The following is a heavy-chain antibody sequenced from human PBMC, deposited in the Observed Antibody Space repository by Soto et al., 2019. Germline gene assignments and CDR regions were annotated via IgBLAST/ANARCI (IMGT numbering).Heavy chain of an antibody. D-gene: IGHD3-10*01. CDR3: ARHLADHYGSGSADAMDV. CDR1: AYSFTSYW. CDR2: IDPSDSDT. Sequence: GESLKISCKDSAYSFTSYWISWVRQLPGKGLEWMGKIDPSDSDTRYSPSFQGQVTMSVDKSISTAYLRWSSLKASDSAIYYCARHLADHYGSGSADAMDVWGQGTAVTVSS. J-gene: IGHJ6*02. V-gene: IGHV5-51*01.